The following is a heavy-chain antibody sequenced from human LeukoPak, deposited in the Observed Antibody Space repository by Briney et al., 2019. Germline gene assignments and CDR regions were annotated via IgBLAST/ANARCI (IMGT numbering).Heavy chain of an antibody. CDR1: GGSISSYY. V-gene: IGHV4-59*08. CDR2: ISYSGST. J-gene: IGHJ5*02. Sequence: SETLSLTCTVSGGSISSYYWSWIRLPPGKGLEWIGYISYSGSTNYNPSLKSRVTISVDTSKNQFSLKLTSVTAADTAVYYCARHSICFDPWGQGTLVTVSS. CDR3: ARHSICFDP.